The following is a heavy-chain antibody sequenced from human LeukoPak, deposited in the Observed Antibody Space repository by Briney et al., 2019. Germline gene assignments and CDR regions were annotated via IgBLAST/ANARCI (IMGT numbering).Heavy chain of an antibody. D-gene: IGHD3-3*01. V-gene: IGHV3-23*01. CDR3: AKKGILRFLEWLSYYFDY. CDR1: GFTFSSYG. CDR2: ISGSGGST. Sequence: PGGTLRLSCAASGFTFSSYGMSWVRQAPGKGLEWVSAISGSGGSTYYADSVKGRFTISRDNSKNTLYLQMNSLRAEDTAVYYCAKKGILRFLEWLSYYFDYWGQGTLVTVSS. J-gene: IGHJ4*02.